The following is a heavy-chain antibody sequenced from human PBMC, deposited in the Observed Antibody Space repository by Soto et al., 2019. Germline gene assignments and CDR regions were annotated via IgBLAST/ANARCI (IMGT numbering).Heavy chain of an antibody. D-gene: IGHD3-22*01. CDR3: ARTGDYYDSSGYHYLPDY. Sequence: ASVKVSCKASGYTFTSYYMHWVRQAPGQGLEWMGIINPSGGRTSYAQKFQGRVTMTRDTSTSTVYIELSSLRSEDTAVYYCARTGDYYDSSGYHYLPDYWGQGTLVTVSS. CDR1: GYTFTSYY. CDR2: INPSGGRT. V-gene: IGHV1-46*01. J-gene: IGHJ4*02.